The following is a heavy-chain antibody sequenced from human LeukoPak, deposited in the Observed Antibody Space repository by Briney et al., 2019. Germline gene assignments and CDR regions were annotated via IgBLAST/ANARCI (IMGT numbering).Heavy chain of an antibody. CDR2: INWNGGST. CDR3: ARAPAYYYYMDV. CDR1: GFTFDDYG. J-gene: IGHJ6*03. V-gene: IGHV3-20*04. Sequence: GGSLRLSCAVSGFTFDDYGMSWVRQAPGKGLEWVSGINWNGGSTGYADSVKGRFTIPRDNAKNSLYLQMNSLRAEDTALYYCARAPAYYYYMDVWGKGTTVTISS.